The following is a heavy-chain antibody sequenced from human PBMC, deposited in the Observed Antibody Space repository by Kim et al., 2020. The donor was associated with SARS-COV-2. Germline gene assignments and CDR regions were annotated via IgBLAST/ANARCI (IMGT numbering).Heavy chain of an antibody. V-gene: IGHV4-61*01. CDR1: GGSVSSGSYY. Sequence: SETLSLTCTVSGGSVSSGSYYWSWIRQPPGKGLEWIGYIYYSGSTNYNPSLKSRVTISVDTSKNQFSLKLSSVTAADTAVYYCARTQLVHQGPLVIAVAGHLSGFDYWGQGTLVTVSS. D-gene: IGHD6-19*01. CDR2: IYYSGST. CDR3: ARTQLVHQGPLVIAVAGHLSGFDY. J-gene: IGHJ4*02.